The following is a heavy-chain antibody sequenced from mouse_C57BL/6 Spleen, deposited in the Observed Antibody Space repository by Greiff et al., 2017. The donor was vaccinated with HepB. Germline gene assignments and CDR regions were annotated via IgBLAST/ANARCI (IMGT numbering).Heavy chain of an antibody. CDR1: GFTFSDYY. Sequence: EVQRVESEGGLVQPGSSMKLSCTASGFTFSDYYMAWVRQVPEKGLEWVANINYDGSSTYYLDSLKSRFIISRDNAKNILYLQMSSLKSEDTATYYCARGEWFAYWGQGTLVTVSA. V-gene: IGHV5-16*01. CDR2: INYDGSST. CDR3: ARGEWFAY. J-gene: IGHJ3*01.